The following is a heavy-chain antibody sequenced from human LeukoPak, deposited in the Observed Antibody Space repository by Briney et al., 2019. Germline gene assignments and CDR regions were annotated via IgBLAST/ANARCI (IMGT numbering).Heavy chain of an antibody. D-gene: IGHD3-22*01. CDR1: GFTFSSYW. Sequence: SGESLRLSCAASGFTFSSYWMHWVRQVPGKGLVWVSRTNSVGSNTRYADSVKGRFTISRDNAKNTLYLQMNSLRAEDTAVYYCARDLELVYYDSSGYDYWGQGTLVIVS. V-gene: IGHV3-74*01. J-gene: IGHJ4*02. CDR2: TNSVGSNT. CDR3: ARDLELVYYDSSGYDY.